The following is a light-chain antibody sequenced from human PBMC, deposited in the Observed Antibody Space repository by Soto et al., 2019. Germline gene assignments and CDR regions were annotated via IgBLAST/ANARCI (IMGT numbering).Light chain of an antibody. J-gene: IGKJ4*01. V-gene: IGKV1-9*01. CDR3: QRLSHA. CDR2: AAS. CDR1: QGISNY. Sequence: IQLTPSPSSLSASVGDRVTITCRASQGISNYVAWYQQKPGKAPKLLIYAASTLQSGVPSRFSGSGSGTDFTLTISSLQPEDFATYYCQRLSHAFGGGTKVDIK.